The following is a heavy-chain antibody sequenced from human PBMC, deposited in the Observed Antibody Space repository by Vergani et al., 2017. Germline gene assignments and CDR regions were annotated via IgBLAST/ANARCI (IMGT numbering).Heavy chain of an antibody. CDR2: ISSSSSYI. D-gene: IGHD4-23*01. Sequence: VQLVESGGGLVKPGGSLRLSCAASGFTFSSYSMNWVRQAPGKGLEWVSSISSSSSYIYYADSEKGRFTISRDNAKNSLYLQMNSLRAEDTAEYYCARSRYGGKGGAFDYWGQGTLVTVSS. V-gene: IGHV3-21*01. CDR1: GFTFSSYS. J-gene: IGHJ4*02. CDR3: ARSRYGGKGGAFDY.